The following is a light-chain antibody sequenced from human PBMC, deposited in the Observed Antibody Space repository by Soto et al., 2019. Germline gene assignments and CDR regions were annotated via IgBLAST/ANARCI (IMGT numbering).Light chain of an antibody. J-gene: IGKJ1*01. CDR1: HSISSY. CDR2: TAS. Sequence: DIQMTQSPSSLSASVGDRVTITFRASHSISSYLNCYQQKPGKAPNLLMYTASNLQSGVPSRFSGSGSGTDFTLTISSLQPEDFATYYCQQSYSTPQWTFGQGTKVDI. V-gene: IGKV1-39*01. CDR3: QQSYSTPQWT.